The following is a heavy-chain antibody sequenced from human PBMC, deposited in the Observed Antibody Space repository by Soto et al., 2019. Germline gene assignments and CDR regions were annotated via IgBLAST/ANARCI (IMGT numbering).Heavy chain of an antibody. V-gene: IGHV4-31*03. CDR1: GGSISSGGYY. J-gene: IGHJ6*02. D-gene: IGHD5-18*01. CDR2: IYYSGRT. CDR3: ARDPHPAMVDYYYYGMDV. Sequence: QVQLQESGPGLVKPSQTLSLTCTVSGGSISSGGYYWSWIRQHPGKGLEWIGYIYYSGRTYYNPSLKIRVTISVDTSKNQFSLKLSSVAAADTAVYYCARDPHPAMVDYYYYGMDVWGQGTTVTVSS.